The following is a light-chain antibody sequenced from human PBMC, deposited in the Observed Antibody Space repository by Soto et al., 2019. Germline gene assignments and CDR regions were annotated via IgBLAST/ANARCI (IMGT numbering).Light chain of an antibody. CDR2: WAS. J-gene: IGKJ1*01. Sequence: DLVMTPSPDSLAVSLGESATINCKSSQSVLYSSNNKNYLAWYQQKPGQPPKLLIYWASTRESGVPDRFSGSGSGTDFTLTISSLQAEDVAVYYCQQYYSTPTWTFGQGTKVDNK. CDR3: QQYYSTPTWT. CDR1: QSVLYSSNNKNY. V-gene: IGKV4-1*01.